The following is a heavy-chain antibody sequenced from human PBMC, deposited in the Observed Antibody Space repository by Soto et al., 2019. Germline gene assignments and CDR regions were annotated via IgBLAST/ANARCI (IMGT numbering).Heavy chain of an antibody. CDR3: ARFKVGTTTDYYYGMDV. CDR1: GDTFSNYA. CDR2: IIPILGSA. V-gene: IGHV1-69*13. D-gene: IGHD1-26*01. Sequence: EASVKVSCKASGDTFSNYAICGVRQAPGQGLEWIGGIIPILGSANYAQKFQGRVTISADGSTNTANLELSSLRSEDTAVYYCARFKVGTTTDYYYGMDVWGQGTTVTVSS. J-gene: IGHJ6*02.